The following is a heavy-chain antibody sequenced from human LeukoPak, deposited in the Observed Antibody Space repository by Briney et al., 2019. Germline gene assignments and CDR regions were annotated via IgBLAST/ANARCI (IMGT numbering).Heavy chain of an antibody. CDR2: IDRAGSTDT. Sequence: GGSLRLSCAASGFTFSSYVMKWVRQAPGKGLEWVSTIDRAGSTDTHYADSVKGRFTISRDNSKNTLYLQMNRLRVEDTALYYCAIDVQDDLDYWGQGTLVTVSS. CDR3: AIDVQDDLDY. V-gene: IGHV3-23*01. CDR1: GFTFSSYV. J-gene: IGHJ4*02. D-gene: IGHD1-1*01.